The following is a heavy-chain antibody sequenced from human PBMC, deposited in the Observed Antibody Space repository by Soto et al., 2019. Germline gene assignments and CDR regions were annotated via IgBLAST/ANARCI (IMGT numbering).Heavy chain of an antibody. J-gene: IGHJ3*02. Sequence: GGSLRLSCAASGFTFSSYAMHWVRQAPGKGLEWVAVISYDGSNKYYADSVKGRFTISRDNSKNTLYLQMNSLRAEDTAVYYCARDQDYYGSDAFDIWGQGTMVTVSS. V-gene: IGHV3-30-3*01. CDR2: ISYDGSNK. D-gene: IGHD3-10*01. CDR3: ARDQDYYGSDAFDI. CDR1: GFTFSSYA.